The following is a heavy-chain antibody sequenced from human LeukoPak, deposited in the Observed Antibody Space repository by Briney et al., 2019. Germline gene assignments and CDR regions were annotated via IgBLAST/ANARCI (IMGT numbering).Heavy chain of an antibody. CDR3: ARTYCSGGGCLGSFDY. D-gene: IGHD2-15*01. V-gene: IGHV5-51*01. CDR2: IYPGDSNT. Sequence: GEALQISCKGSGYTFNTHWIGWVRQMPGKGLEWMGIIYPGDSNTRYSLSFQGQVTISVDKSITTAYLQWTTLKASDTAMYYCARTYCSGGGCLGSFDYWGHGTLVTVSS. CDR1: GYTFNTHW. J-gene: IGHJ4*01.